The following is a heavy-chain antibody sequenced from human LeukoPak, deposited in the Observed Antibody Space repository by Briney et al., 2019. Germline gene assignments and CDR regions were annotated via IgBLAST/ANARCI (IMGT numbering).Heavy chain of an antibody. Sequence: SEILSLTCTVSGGSISSYYWSWIRQPPGKGLEWIGYIYYSGSTNYNPSLKSRVTISVDTSKNQFSLKLSSVTAADTAVYYCARSTGDYWGQGTLVTVSS. CDR3: ARSTGDY. J-gene: IGHJ4*02. CDR1: GGSISSYY. V-gene: IGHV4-59*01. CDR2: IYYSGST.